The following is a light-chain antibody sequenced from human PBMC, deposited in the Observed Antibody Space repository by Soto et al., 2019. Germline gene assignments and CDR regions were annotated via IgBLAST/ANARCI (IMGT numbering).Light chain of an antibody. Sequence: QSALTQPASVSGSPGQSITISCTGSSSDVGYYNYVSWYQQHPGKAPKLMIYDVKNRPSGVSNRFSGSKSGNTASLTISGLQAEDEAEYYSSSYTNSATYVFGTGTKLTVL. J-gene: IGLJ1*01. V-gene: IGLV2-14*03. CDR2: DVK. CDR1: SSDVGYYNY. CDR3: SSYTNSATYV.